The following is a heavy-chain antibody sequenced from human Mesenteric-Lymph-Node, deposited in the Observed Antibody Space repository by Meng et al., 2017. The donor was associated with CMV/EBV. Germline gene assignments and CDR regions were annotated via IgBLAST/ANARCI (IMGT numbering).Heavy chain of an antibody. CDR3: ARIYSGSYYAGYYYGMDV. Sequence: LSLTCAASGFTVSSNYMSWVRQAPGKGLEWVSVIYSCGSTYYADSVKGRFTISRDNSKNTLYLQMNSLRAEDTAVYYCARIYSGSYYAGYYYGMDVWGQGTTVTVSS. CDR1: GFTVSSNY. J-gene: IGHJ6*02. D-gene: IGHD1-26*01. V-gene: IGHV3-66*03. CDR2: IYSCGST.